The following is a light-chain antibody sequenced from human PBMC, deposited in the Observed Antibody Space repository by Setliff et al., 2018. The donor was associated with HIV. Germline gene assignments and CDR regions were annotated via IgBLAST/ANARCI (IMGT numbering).Light chain of an antibody. CDR2: RNN. J-gene: IGLJ2*01. CDR1: SSNIGSNT. V-gene: IGLV1-44*01. CDR3: AAWDDSLNGVV. Sequence: QSVLTQPPSASGTPGQRVTISCSGSSSNIGSNTVNWYQQLPGTAPKLVIYRNNQRPSGVPDRFSGSKSGTSASLAISGLQSEDEADYYCAAWDDSLNGVVFGGGTKGTVL.